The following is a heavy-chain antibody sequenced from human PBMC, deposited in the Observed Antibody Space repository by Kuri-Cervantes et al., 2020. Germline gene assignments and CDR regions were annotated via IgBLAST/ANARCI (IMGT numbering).Heavy chain of an antibody. Sequence: GSLRLSCAVSGYSISSGYYWGWIRQPPGKGLEWIGSIYHSGSTYYNPSLKSRVTISVDTSKNQFSLKLSSVTAADTAVYYCARGGYNFWSGYYTPDFLDYWGHGTLVTVSS. D-gene: IGHD3-3*01. CDR2: IYHSGST. CDR1: GYSISSGYY. J-gene: IGHJ4*01. CDR3: ARGGYNFWSGYYTPDFLDY. V-gene: IGHV4-38-2*01.